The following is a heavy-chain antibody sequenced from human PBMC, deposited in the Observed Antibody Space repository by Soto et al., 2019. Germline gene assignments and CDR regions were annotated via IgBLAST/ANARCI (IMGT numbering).Heavy chain of an antibody. D-gene: IGHD3-3*01. CDR3: ANGGEWIFDFDY. CDR1: GFTFSSHA. Sequence: GGSLRLSCAASGFTFSSHAMSWVRQAPGKGLEWVSAISGSGDNTYYPDSVKGRFTISRDNSKNTLYLQMNSLRAEDTAAYYCANGGEWIFDFDYWGQGTLVTVSS. CDR2: ISGSGDNT. J-gene: IGHJ4*02. V-gene: IGHV3-23*01.